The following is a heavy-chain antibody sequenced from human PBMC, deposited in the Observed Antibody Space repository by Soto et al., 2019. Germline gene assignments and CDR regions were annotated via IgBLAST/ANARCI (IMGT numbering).Heavy chain of an antibody. Sequence: QVQLVQSGAEVKKPGSSVKVSCKASGGPFSSYAISWVRQAPGQGLEWMGGIIPIFGIENYSQKVQGRVTITADKSTSIFYMELSSLRFEDTAVYYCAHEGGHERGFAPWGQGTVVTVSS. CDR1: GGPFSSYA. CDR3: AHEGGHERGFAP. D-gene: IGHD2-15*01. V-gene: IGHV1-69*17. J-gene: IGHJ5*02. CDR2: IIPIFGIE.